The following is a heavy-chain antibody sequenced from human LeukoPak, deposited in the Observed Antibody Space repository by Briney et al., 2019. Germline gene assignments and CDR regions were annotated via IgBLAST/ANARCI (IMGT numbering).Heavy chain of an antibody. Sequence: ASVKVSCKVSGYTLTELSMHWVRQAAGKGLEWMGSLDPEYGKTIDAQKFQGGVTMTEDTSTHTAYMQLSSLRSEDTAVYYCATYYPAAKYYDSSGFGAFDIWGQGTMVTVSS. D-gene: IGHD3-22*01. V-gene: IGHV1-24*01. CDR1: GYTLTELS. J-gene: IGHJ3*02. CDR3: ATYYPAAKYYDSSGFGAFDI. CDR2: LDPEYGKT.